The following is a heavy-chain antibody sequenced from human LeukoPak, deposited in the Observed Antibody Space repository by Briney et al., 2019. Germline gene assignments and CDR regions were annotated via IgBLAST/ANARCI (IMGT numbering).Heavy chain of an antibody. Sequence: GGSLRLSCAASGFTFSGSAMHWVRQASGKGPEWVGRIRSKANSYATAYAASVKGRFTISRDDSKNTAYLQMNSLKTEDTAVYYRTGHYYYGMDVWGQGTTVTVSS. CDR3: TGHYYYGMDV. V-gene: IGHV3-73*01. CDR1: GFTFSGSA. J-gene: IGHJ6*02. CDR2: IRSKANSYAT.